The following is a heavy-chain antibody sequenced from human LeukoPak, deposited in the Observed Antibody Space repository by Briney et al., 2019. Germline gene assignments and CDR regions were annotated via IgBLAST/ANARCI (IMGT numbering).Heavy chain of an antibody. CDR2: ISYSGST. CDR3: ARLRDSSGSPLSY. J-gene: IGHJ4*02. D-gene: IGHD3-22*01. CDR1: GGSISSYY. V-gene: IGHV4-59*08. Sequence: SETLSLTCTVSGGSISSYYWSWIRQPPGKRLEWIGYISYSGSTNYNPSLKSRVTISVDTSKNQFSLKLTSVTAADTAVYYCARLRDSSGSPLSYWGQGTLVTVSS.